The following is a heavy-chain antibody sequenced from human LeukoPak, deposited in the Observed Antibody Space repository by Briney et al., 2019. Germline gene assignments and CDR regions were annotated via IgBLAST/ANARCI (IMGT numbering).Heavy chain of an antibody. J-gene: IGHJ4*02. V-gene: IGHV1-2*02. D-gene: IGHD1-7*01. CDR1: GYTFTGYY. CDR3: ARDQTKRYYFDY. CDR2: INPNSGGT. Sequence: ASVKVSCKATGYTFTGYYMHWVREAPGQGLEWMGWINPNSGGTNYARKFQGRVTMTRDTSISTAYMELSRLRSDDTAVYYCARDQTKRYYFDYWGQGTLVTVSS.